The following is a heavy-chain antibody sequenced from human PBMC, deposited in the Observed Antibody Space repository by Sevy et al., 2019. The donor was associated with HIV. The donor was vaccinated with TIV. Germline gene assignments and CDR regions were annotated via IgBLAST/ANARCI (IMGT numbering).Heavy chain of an antibody. CDR3: ANAYSGSYSHSYLYALDV. J-gene: IGHJ6*02. CDR2: IRQDGNEI. D-gene: IGHD1-26*01. Sequence: GGSLRLSCDASGFTFDMYWMQWVRQAPGKGLEWVANIRQDGNEIYYAASVRGRFTISRDNSKNTVYLEMNSLRNEDTAIYFCANAYSGSYSHSYLYALDVWGQGTTVTVSS. CDR1: GFTFDMYW. V-gene: IGHV3-7*01.